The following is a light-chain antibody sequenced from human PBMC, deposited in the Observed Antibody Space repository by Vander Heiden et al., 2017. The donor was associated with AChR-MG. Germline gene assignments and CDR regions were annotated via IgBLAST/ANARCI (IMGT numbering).Light chain of an antibody. CDR1: PSISSW. J-gene: IGKJ1*01. Sequence: DIQMTQSPSTLSASVGDRVTITCRASPSISSWLAWYQQKPGKAPKLPIYKASSLESGVPSRFSGSGSGTEFTLTISSLQPDDFASYYCQQYNSYSPWTFGQGTKVEIK. CDR2: KAS. V-gene: IGKV1-5*03. CDR3: QQYNSYSPWT.